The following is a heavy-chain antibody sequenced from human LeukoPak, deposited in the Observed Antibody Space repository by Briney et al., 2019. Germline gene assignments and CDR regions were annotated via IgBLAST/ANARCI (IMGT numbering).Heavy chain of an antibody. Sequence: SETLSLTCTVSGGSISSSAYYWGWIRQPPGKGLEWIGNIYYSGTTYYTASLKSRVTISIDTSKNQFSLKLTSVTAADTAVYYCARVREDPWNSAPHAFDIWGQGTMVTVSS. CDR3: ARVREDPWNSAPHAFDI. V-gene: IGHV4-39*07. D-gene: IGHD1-1*01. CDR2: IYYSGTT. CDR1: GGSISSSAYY. J-gene: IGHJ3*02.